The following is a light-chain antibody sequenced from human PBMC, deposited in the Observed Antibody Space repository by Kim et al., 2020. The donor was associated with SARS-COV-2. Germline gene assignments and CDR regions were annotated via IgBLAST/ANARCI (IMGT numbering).Light chain of an antibody. CDR1: SSNIGSNA. Sequence: GQRIAISCSGTSSNIGSNALSWYRQLPGTAPKLLIYNTNERPSGVPDRFSGSKSGTSASLAISGLQSEDEADYYCASWDDSLNGWVFGGGTKLTVL. J-gene: IGLJ3*02. CDR2: NTN. V-gene: IGLV1-44*01. CDR3: ASWDDSLNGWV.